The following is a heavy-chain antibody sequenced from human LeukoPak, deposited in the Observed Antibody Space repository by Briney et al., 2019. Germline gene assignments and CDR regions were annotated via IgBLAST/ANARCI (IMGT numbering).Heavy chain of an antibody. CDR3: AKDGRDGYNAEGFDY. Sequence: GRSLRLSCAASGFIFSSYGMHWVRQAPGKGLEWVAVIPYDGSNTYYADSVKGRFTISRDNSKNTLYLQMNSLRADDTAVYFCAKDGRDGYNAEGFDYWGQGSLVTVVS. D-gene: IGHD5-24*01. J-gene: IGHJ4*02. V-gene: IGHV3-30*18. CDR1: GFIFSSYG. CDR2: IPYDGSNT.